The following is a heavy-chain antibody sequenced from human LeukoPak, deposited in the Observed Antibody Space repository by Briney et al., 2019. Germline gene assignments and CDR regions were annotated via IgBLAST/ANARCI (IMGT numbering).Heavy chain of an antibody. V-gene: IGHV4-59*08. D-gene: IGHD4-17*01. CDR2: IYYSGST. CDR3: ARQEDYGGNYYYGMDV. J-gene: IGHJ6*02. Sequence: SETLSLTCTVSGGSISSYYWSWIRQPPGKGLEWIGYIYYSGSTNYNPSLKSRVTISVDTSKNQFSLKLSSVTAADTAVYYCARQEDYGGNYYYGMDVWGQGTTVTVSS. CDR1: GGSISSYY.